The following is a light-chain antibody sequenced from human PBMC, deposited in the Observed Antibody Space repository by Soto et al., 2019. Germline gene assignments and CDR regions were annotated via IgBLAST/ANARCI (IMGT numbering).Light chain of an antibody. CDR1: QSVSGW. V-gene: IGKV1-5*01. CDR3: QQYDNLPLT. Sequence: DIQMTQSPSSLSASFGDTVTVTWGASQSVSGWLAWYQQKPGEAPKLLIYDASALPRGVPSRFSGSGYGTKFNLTIASLQTDDIATYYCQQYDNLPLTFGGGTKVDIK. J-gene: IGKJ4*01. CDR2: DAS.